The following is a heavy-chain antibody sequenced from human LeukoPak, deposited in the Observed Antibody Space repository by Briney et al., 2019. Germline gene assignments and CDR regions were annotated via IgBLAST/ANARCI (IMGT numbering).Heavy chain of an antibody. Sequence: SETLSLTCTVSGGPISSYYWSWIRQPAGKGLEWIGRIYTSGSTNYNPSLKSRVTMSVDTSKDQFSLKLSSVTAADTAVYYCARSHDSSDGFDYWGQGTLVTVSS. CDR3: ARSHDSSDGFDY. V-gene: IGHV4-4*07. J-gene: IGHJ4*02. D-gene: IGHD3-22*01. CDR2: IYTSGST. CDR1: GGPISSYY.